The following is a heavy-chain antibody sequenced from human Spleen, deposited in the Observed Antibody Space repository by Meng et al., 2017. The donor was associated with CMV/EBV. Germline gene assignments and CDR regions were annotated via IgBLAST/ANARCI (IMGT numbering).Heavy chain of an antibody. Sequence: QVPVPGLLKSSETLSCICPTFGGYIISYSCSRILQPAGRGLVWIGRSFTSGRTNTIPALKIRVSMSVDTYKYPYSLKLSSVSVADTAMYDCARESFYDSSGPIGYWGQGTLVTFSS. J-gene: IGHJ4*02. V-gene: IGHV4-4*07. D-gene: IGHD3-22*01. CDR2: SFTSGRT. CDR3: ARESFYDSSGPIGY. CDR1: GGYIISYS.